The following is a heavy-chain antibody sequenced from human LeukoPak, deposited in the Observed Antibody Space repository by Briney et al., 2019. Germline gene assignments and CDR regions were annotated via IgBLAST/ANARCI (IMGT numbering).Heavy chain of an antibody. D-gene: IGHD2-2*01. J-gene: IGHJ6*02. Sequence: ASVKVSCKASGYTFTSYYMHWVRQAPGQGLEWMGIINPSGGSTSYAQKFQGRVTMTRDTSTSTVYMELSSLRSEDTAVYYCARESLCSSTSCFNMDVWGQGTTVTVPS. CDR1: GYTFTSYY. CDR3: ARESLCSSTSCFNMDV. CDR2: INPSGGST. V-gene: IGHV1-46*01.